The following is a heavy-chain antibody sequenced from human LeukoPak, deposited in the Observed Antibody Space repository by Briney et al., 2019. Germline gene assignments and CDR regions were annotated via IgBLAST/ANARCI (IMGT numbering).Heavy chain of an antibody. Sequence: PGGPLRLPCARSGFPYCSYGMHGVPQAPGKGREGVAVIWYDGSNKYYADSVKGRFTISRDNSKNTLYLQMNSLRAEDTAVYYCARDSLLYSGSYVLSYWGQGTLVIVSS. V-gene: IGHV3-33*08. CDR2: IWYDGSNK. CDR1: GFPYCSYG. CDR3: ARDSLLYSGSYVLSY. D-gene: IGHD1-26*01. J-gene: IGHJ4*02.